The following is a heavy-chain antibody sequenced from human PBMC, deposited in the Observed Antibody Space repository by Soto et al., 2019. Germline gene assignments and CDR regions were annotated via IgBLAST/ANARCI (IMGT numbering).Heavy chain of an antibody. CDR3: ARVRLAVPGTLDY. D-gene: IGHD6-19*01. Sequence: PGGSLRLSCAASGFTFSSYEMNWVRQAPGKGLEWISYISNSGYTTYYADSVKGRFTISKDNAKNPLLLQMNSLRVEDTAVYFCARVRLAVPGTLDYWGHGTLVTVSS. J-gene: IGHJ4*01. V-gene: IGHV3-48*03. CDR1: GFTFSSYE. CDR2: ISNSGYTT.